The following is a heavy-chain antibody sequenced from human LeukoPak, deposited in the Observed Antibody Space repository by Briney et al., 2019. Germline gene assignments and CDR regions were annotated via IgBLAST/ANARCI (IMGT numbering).Heavy chain of an antibody. Sequence: ASVKVSCKASGYVFKLFGFRWVRQAPGQGLEWMGWISGYNGDTKYAQKIQGRVTLTTDSSASTAYMELRTLRSDDTAIYYCARDRDLIGVTTTRLDYWGQGTLVTVSS. D-gene: IGHD6-19*01. J-gene: IGHJ4*02. CDR2: ISGYNGDT. CDR3: ARDRDLIGVTTTRLDY. CDR1: GYVFKLFG. V-gene: IGHV1-18*04.